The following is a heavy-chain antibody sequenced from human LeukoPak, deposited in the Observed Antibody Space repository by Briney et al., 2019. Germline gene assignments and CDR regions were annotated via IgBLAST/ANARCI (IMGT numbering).Heavy chain of an antibody. J-gene: IGHJ4*02. CDR2: IRYDGSNK. CDR1: GFTFSSYG. CDR3: AKPGFLEWPPPRD. D-gene: IGHD3-3*01. V-gene: IGHV3-30*02. Sequence: PGGSLRLSCAASGFTFSSYGMHWLRQAPGKGLEWVAFIRYDGSNKYYADSVKVQFTISRDNSKNTLYLQMNSLRAEDTAVYYCAKPGFLEWPPPRDWGQGTLVTVSS.